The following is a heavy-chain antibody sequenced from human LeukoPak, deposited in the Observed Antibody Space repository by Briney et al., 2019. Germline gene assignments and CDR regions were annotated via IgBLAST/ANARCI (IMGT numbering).Heavy chain of an antibody. Sequence: SETLSLTCTVSGGSISSYYWSWIRQPPGKGLEWIGYIYYSGSTNYNPSLKSRVTISVDTSKNQFSLKLSSVTAADTAVYYCARAMSAWYFDYWGQGTLVTVSS. D-gene: IGHD3-22*01. CDR1: GGSISSYY. J-gene: IGHJ4*02. V-gene: IGHV4-59*01. CDR3: ARAMSAWYFDY. CDR2: IYYSGST.